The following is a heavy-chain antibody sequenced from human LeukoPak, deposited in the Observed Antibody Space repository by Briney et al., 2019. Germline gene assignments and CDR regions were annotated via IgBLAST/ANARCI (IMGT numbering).Heavy chain of an antibody. D-gene: IGHD3-10*01. Sequence: PSETLSLTCTVSGGSISSSSYYWGWIRQPPGKGLEWIGSIYYSGSTYYNPSLKSRVTISVDTSKNQFSLKLSSVTAADTAVYCCARTGGSGVLNWFDPWGQGTLVTVSS. CDR3: ARTGGSGVLNWFDP. CDR2: IYYSGST. J-gene: IGHJ5*02. V-gene: IGHV4-39*01. CDR1: GGSISSSSYY.